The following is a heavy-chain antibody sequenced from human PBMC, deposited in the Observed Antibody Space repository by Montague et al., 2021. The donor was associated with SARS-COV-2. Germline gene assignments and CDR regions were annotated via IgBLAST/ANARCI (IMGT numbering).Heavy chain of an antibody. V-gene: IGHV4-59*12. CDR2: IYYNGYT. CDR1: GDSISTYY. J-gene: IGHJ3*01. Sequence: SETLSLTCTVSGDSISTYYWSWIRQPPGKGLEWIGHIYYNGYTNXXPSLKSRVTISVDTSKNQFSLRLSSVTAADTAVYFCARGGATYYYDTSGYVNAFDAWGQGTMVTVSS. CDR3: ARGGATYYYDTSGYVNAFDA. D-gene: IGHD3-22*01.